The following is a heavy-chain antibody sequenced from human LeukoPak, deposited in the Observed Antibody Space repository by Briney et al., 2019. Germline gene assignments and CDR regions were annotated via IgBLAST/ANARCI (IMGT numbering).Heavy chain of an antibody. D-gene: IGHD5-24*01. Sequence: GGSLRLSCAASGFIFTTYSMNWVRQAPGKGLEWVSSISYDGRYIYYADSVKGRFTISRDNAKNSLFLQMNSLRPEDTAVYYCAKGDAWLQYGNWGRGTLVTVSS. CDR1: GFIFTTYS. CDR2: ISYDGRYI. J-gene: IGHJ4*02. CDR3: AKGDAWLQYGN. V-gene: IGHV3-21*04.